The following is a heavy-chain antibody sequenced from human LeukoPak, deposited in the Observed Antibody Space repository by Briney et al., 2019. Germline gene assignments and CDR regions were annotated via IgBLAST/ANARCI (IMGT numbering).Heavy chain of an antibody. Sequence: ASVTVSCKASGYTFTSYYMHWVRQAPGQGLEWMGIINPSGGSTIYAQKFQGRVTMTRDTSTSTVYMELSSLRSEDTAVYYCARVRRYWNDEDWGQGTLVTVSS. J-gene: IGHJ4*02. V-gene: IGHV1-46*01. D-gene: IGHD1-1*01. CDR2: INPSGGST. CDR1: GYTFTSYY. CDR3: ARVRRYWNDED.